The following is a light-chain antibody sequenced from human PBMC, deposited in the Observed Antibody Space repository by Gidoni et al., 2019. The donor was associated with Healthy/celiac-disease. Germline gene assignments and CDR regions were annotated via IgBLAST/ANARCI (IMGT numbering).Light chain of an antibody. Sequence: DIVMTQSPLSLPVTPGEPASISCRSSQSLLHSNGYNYLDWYLQKPGQSPQLLIYLGSNRASGVLDRVSGSGSGTDFTLKISRVEAEDVGVYYCMQALQTPFTFGPGTKVDIK. V-gene: IGKV2-28*01. CDR3: MQALQTPFT. J-gene: IGKJ3*01. CDR1: QSLLHSNGYNY. CDR2: LGS.